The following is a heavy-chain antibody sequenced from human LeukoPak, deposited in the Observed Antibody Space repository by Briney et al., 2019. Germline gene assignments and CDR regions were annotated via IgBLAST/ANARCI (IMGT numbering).Heavy chain of an antibody. CDR2: ISSSGSTI. V-gene: IGHV3-11*01. J-gene: IGHJ6*02. D-gene: IGHD3-10*01. CDR3: ARDKIAMVRGVPLSKARDGMDV. Sequence: GGSLRLSCAASGFTFSDYYMSWIRQAPGKGLEWVSYISSSGSTIYYADSVKGRFTISRDNAKNSLYLQMNSLGAEDTAVYYCARDKIAMVRGVPLSKARDGMDVWGQGTTVTVSS. CDR1: GFTFSDYY.